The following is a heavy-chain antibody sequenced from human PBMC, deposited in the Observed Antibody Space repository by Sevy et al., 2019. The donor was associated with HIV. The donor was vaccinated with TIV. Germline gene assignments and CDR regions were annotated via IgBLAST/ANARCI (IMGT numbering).Heavy chain of an antibody. J-gene: IGHJ4*02. D-gene: IGHD3-3*01. Sequence: GGSLRLSCAASGFTFSNAWMSWVRQAQGKGLEWVGRIKSKTDGGTTDYAAPVKGRFTISRDDSKNTLYLQMNSLKTDDTAVYYCTCGDFWSGSYFDYWGQGTLVTVSS. CDR3: TCGDFWSGSYFDY. CDR1: GFTFSNAW. CDR2: IKSKTDGGTT. V-gene: IGHV3-15*01.